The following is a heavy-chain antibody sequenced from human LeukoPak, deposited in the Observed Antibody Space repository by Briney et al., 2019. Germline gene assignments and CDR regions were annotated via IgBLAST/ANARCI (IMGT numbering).Heavy chain of an antibody. CDR1: GFIFSSYS. D-gene: IGHD4-17*01. CDR3: ARGGDYGDVTDY. Sequence: GGSLRLSCAASGFIFSSYSMNWVRQAPGKGLEWVSSISATGNYIYYADSVKGRFTISRDNAKNSLYLQMNSLRAEDTAVYYCARGGDYGDVTDYWGQGTLVTVSS. V-gene: IGHV3-21*04. CDR2: ISATGNYI. J-gene: IGHJ4*02.